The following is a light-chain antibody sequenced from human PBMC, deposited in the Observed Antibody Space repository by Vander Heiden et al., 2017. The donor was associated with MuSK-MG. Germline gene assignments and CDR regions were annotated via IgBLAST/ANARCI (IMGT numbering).Light chain of an antibody. Sequence: QSVLTQPPSVSGAPGQRVTISCTGSSSNIGAGYDVHWYQQLPGTAPKLLTYGNSNRPSGVPDRFSGSKSGTSASLAITGLQAEDEADYFCQSYDSSLSGSVFRGGTQVTL. CDR1: SSNIGAGYD. CDR2: GNS. V-gene: IGLV1-40*01. CDR3: QSYDSSLSGSV. J-gene: IGLJ2*01.